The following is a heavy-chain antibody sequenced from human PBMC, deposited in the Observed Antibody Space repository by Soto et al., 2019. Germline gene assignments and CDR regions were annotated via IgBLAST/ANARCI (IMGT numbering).Heavy chain of an antibody. Sequence: PSETLSLTCTVSGGSISSYYGSWIRQPPGKGLEWIGYIYYSGSTNYNPSLKGRVTISVDTSKNQFSLKLSSVTAADTAVYYCARLMGSGWYEDYWGQGTLVTVSS. CDR1: GGSISSYY. J-gene: IGHJ4*02. D-gene: IGHD6-19*01. V-gene: IGHV4-59*08. CDR2: IYYSGST. CDR3: ARLMGSGWYEDY.